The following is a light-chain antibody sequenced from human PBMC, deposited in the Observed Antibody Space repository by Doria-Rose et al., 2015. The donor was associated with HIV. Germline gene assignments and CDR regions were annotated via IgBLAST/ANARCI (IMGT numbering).Light chain of an antibody. CDR1: QSFSSTY. V-gene: IGKV3-20*01. CDR2: DGS. Sequence: DIVMTQTPGTLSLSPGERATLSCRASQSFSSTYLAWCQQKPGQAPSLLIYDGSTRATGIPDRFSASGSGTDFTLTINRLEPEDFALYYCHQYSTSWTFGQGTKVEI. CDR3: HQYSTSWT. J-gene: IGKJ1*01.